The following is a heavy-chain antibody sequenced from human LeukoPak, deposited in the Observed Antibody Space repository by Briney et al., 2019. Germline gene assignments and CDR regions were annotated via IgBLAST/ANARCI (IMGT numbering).Heavy chain of an antibody. CDR1: GFTFISYG. CDR3: AKAPQLWIDY. D-gene: IGHD5-18*01. V-gene: IGHV3-30*02. J-gene: IGHJ4*02. CDR2: IRYDGSNK. Sequence: GGSLKLSCAASGFTFISYGLHWVRQAPGKGLEWVAFIRYDGSNKYYADSVKGRFTISRDNSKNTLYLQMNSLRAEDTAVYYCAKAPQLWIDYWGQGTLVTVSS.